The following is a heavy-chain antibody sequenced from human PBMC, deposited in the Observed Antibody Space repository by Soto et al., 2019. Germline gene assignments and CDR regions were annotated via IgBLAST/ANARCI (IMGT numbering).Heavy chain of an antibody. D-gene: IGHD1-1*01. CDR3: ARVLVQGATVHPAYYYGMDV. CDR2: ISAYSGNT. J-gene: IGHJ6*02. CDR1: GYTFTSYG. V-gene: IGHV1-18*04. Sequence: ASVKVSCKASGYTFTSYGISWVRQAPGQGLEWMGWISAYSGNTNYAQKLQGRVTMTTDTSTSTAYMELRSLRSDDTAVYYCARVLVQGATVHPAYYYGMDVWGQGTTVTVSS.